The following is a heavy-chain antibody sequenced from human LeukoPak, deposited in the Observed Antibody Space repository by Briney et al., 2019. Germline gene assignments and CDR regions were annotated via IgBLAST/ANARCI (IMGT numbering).Heavy chain of an antibody. CDR2: INHSGST. CDR1: GGSFSGYY. Sequence: SETLSLTCAVYGGSFSGYYWSWIRQPPGKGLEWIGEINHSGSTNYNPSLKSRVTISVDTSKNQFSLKLSSVTAADTAVYYCARKGIAVAVNFDYWGQGTLVTVSS. J-gene: IGHJ4*02. V-gene: IGHV4-34*01. D-gene: IGHD6-19*01. CDR3: ARKGIAVAVNFDY.